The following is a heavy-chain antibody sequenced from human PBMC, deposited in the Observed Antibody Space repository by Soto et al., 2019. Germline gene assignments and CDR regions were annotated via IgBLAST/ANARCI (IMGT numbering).Heavy chain of an antibody. J-gene: IGHJ4*02. V-gene: IGHV3-53*01. CDR3: HGYGY. D-gene: IGHD5-12*01. CDR1: GFSVTANY. Sequence: EVQVVESGGGLIQPGGSLRLSCEVSGFSVTANYMSWVRQAPGKGLEWVSVIYSGGSTYYIDSVKGRFSISRDISKNTLYLQMNSLRAADPPVYSCHGYGYWGQGTLVTVSS. CDR2: IYSGGST.